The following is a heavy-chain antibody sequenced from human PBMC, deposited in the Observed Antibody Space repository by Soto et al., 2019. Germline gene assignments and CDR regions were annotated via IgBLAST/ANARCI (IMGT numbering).Heavy chain of an antibody. D-gene: IGHD3-10*01. J-gene: IGHJ6*02. V-gene: IGHV3-23*01. CDR3: AKDGKMRTKVWFPAGYGMDV. CDR2: ISVSGDNT. CDR1: GFTFSRYA. Sequence: GGSLRLSCAASGFTFSRYAMNWVRQAPGRGLQWISGISVSGDNTSYVESVRGRFTVYRDNSKNTLYLQMNNLRAEDTALYYCAKDGKMRTKVWFPAGYGMDVWGQGTTVTVSS.